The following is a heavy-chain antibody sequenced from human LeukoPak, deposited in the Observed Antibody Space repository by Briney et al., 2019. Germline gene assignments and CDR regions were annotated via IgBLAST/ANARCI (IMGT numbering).Heavy chain of an antibody. J-gene: IGHJ4*02. Sequence: PSGTLSLTCAVSGGSISSNWWSWVRQPPRKGLEWIGEIEDRGNTNYNPSLKSRVTISVDKSKNQFSLKLSSLTAADTAVYYCAGAGTYYLDNWGQGTLVTVSS. V-gene: IGHV4-4*02. D-gene: IGHD3-10*01. CDR3: AGAGTYYLDN. CDR2: IEDRGNT. CDR1: GGSISSNW.